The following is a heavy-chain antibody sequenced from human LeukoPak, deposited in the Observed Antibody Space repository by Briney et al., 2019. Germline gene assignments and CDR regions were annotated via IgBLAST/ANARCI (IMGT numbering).Heavy chain of an antibody. V-gene: IGHV3-48*04. Sequence: GGSLRLSCAASGFTFSSYSMNWVRQAPGKGLEWLSYISSSSSAIYYADSVKGRFTISRDNAKNSLYLQMNSPRAEDTAVYYCARVIGSYGDSAYWGQGTLVTVSS. D-gene: IGHD1-26*01. CDR1: GFTFSSYS. CDR2: ISSSSSAI. J-gene: IGHJ4*02. CDR3: ARVIGSYGDSAY.